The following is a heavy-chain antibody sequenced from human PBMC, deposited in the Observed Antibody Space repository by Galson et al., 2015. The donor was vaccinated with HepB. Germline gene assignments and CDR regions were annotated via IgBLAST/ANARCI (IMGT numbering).Heavy chain of an antibody. J-gene: IGHJ5*02. CDR2: IIPIYGTA. Sequence: SVKVSCKASGGTFSSYAISWVRQAPGQGLEWMGGIIPIYGTANYAQKFQGRVTITADESTSTAYMELSSLRFDDTAVYYCARVGGKLGYCSGGSCSNWFDPWGQGTLVPVSS. D-gene: IGHD2-15*01. CDR1: GGTFSSYA. V-gene: IGHV1-69*13. CDR3: ARVGGKLGYCSGGSCSNWFDP.